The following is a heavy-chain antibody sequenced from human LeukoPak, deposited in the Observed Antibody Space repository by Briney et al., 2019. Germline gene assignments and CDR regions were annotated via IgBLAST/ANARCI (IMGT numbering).Heavy chain of an antibody. V-gene: IGHV4-61*02. CDR3: ARGRGYSYGYGGYYYMDV. Sequence: SETLSLTCTVSGGSISSGSYYWSWIRQPAGKGLEWIGRIYTSGSTNYNPSLKSRVTISVDTSKNQFSLKLSSVTAADTAVYYCARGRGYSYGYGGYYYMDVWGKGTTVTVSS. CDR2: IYTSGST. D-gene: IGHD5-18*01. CDR1: GGSISSGSYY. J-gene: IGHJ6*03.